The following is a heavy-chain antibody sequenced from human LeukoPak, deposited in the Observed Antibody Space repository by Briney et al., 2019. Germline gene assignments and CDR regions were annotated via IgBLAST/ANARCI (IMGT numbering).Heavy chain of an antibody. D-gene: IGHD3-10*01. Sequence: ASVKVSCKASGYTFTGYYMHWVRQAPGQGLEWMGWINPNSGGTNYAQKFQGRVTMTRDTSISTAYMELSRLRSDDTAVYYCASNYYGSGSYYSTWFDPWGQGTLVTVSS. V-gene: IGHV1-2*02. J-gene: IGHJ5*02. CDR2: INPNSGGT. CDR3: ASNYYGSGSYYSTWFDP. CDR1: GYTFTGYY.